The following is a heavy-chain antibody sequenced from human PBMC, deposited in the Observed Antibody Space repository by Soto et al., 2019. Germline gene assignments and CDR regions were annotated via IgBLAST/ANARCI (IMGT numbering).Heavy chain of an antibody. CDR3: ARERGGYGLFDS. V-gene: IGHV4-30-2*01. CDR1: GRSISNAAYS. CDR2: IYPSGLP. J-gene: IGHJ4*02. Sequence: QLQLQESGSGLVKPSHTLSLTCTVSGRSISNAAYSWSWTRQPPGKGLEWIGYIYPSGLPFYNPSLRSRVTRTIDGSNDQFSLNLKSVTAADTAVYYCARERGGYGLFDSWGQGTLVTVSS. D-gene: IGHD5-18*01.